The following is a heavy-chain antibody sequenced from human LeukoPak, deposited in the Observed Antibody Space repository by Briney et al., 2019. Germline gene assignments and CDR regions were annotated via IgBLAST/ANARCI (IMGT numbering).Heavy chain of an antibody. V-gene: IGHV4-4*09. CDR3: ARLSWLNAFVI. CDR1: GGSISSYY. CDR2: IYTSGST. D-gene: IGHD3-22*01. Sequence: SETLSLTCTVSGGSISSYYWSWIRQPPGKGLEWIGYIYTSGSTNYNPSLKSRATISVETSKNQFSLKLSSVTAADTAVYYCARLSWLNAFVIWGQGTMVTVSS. J-gene: IGHJ3*02.